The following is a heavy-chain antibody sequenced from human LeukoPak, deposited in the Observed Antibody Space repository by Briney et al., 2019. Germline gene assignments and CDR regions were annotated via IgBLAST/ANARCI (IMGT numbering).Heavy chain of an antibody. CDR1: GFTFSSYW. CDR3: ARDKDRWENVGATREYDY. D-gene: IGHD1-26*01. J-gene: IGHJ4*02. CDR2: ISYDGSNK. Sequence: GGSLRLSCAASGFTFSSYWMSWVRQAPGKGLEWVAVISYDGSNKYYADSVKGRFTISRDNSKNTLYLQMNSLRAEDTAVYYCARDKDRWENVGATREYDYWGQGTLVTVSS. V-gene: IGHV3-30-3*01.